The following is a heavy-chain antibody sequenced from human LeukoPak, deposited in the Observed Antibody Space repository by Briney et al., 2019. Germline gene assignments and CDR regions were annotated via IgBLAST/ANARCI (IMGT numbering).Heavy chain of an antibody. V-gene: IGHV1-46*01. D-gene: IGHD3-10*01. CDR3: ATADPSITMVRGVIIRNYYYYYYMDV. CDR1: GYTFTSYY. J-gene: IGHJ6*03. Sequence: AASVKVSCKASGYTFTSYYMHWVRQAPGQGLEWMGIINPSGGSTSYAQKFQGRVTMTEDTSTDTAYMELSSLRSEDTAVYYCATADPSITMVRGVIIRNYYYYYYMDVWGKGTTVTISS. CDR2: INPSGGST.